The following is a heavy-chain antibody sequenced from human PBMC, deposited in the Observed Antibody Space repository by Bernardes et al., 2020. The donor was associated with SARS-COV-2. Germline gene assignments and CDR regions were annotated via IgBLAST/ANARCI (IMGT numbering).Heavy chain of an antibody. CDR3: ARTLGGYYGSGSYPGAFVI. CDR1: GFTFSSYS. D-gene: IGHD3-10*01. CDR2: ISSSSSYI. J-gene: IGHJ3*02. Sequence: GGSLRLSCAASGFTFSSYSMNWVRQAPGKGLEWVSSISSSSSYIYYAYSVKGRFTISRDNAKNSLYLQMNSLRAEDPAVYYCARTLGGYYGSGSYPGAFVIWGQGTMVTVSS. V-gene: IGHV3-21*01.